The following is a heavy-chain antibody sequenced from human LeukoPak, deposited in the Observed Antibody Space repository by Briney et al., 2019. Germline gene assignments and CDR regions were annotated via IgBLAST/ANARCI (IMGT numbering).Heavy chain of an antibody. CDR1: GYIFTTYW. CDR3: ARQWSSGWSFFDY. Sequence: GESLNISCKGSGYIFTTYWIGWVRQMPGKGLEWMGIIYPGDSDTRYSPSFQGQVTISADKSISTAYLQWSSLKASDTAMYYCARQWSSGWSFFDYWGQGTLVTVSS. V-gene: IGHV5-51*01. J-gene: IGHJ4*02. CDR2: IYPGDSDT. D-gene: IGHD6-19*01.